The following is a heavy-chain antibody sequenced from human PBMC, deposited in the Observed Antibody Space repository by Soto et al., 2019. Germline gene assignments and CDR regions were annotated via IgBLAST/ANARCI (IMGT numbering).Heavy chain of an antibody. CDR2: ISGSGGST. CDR3: AKDIKYQLLAHTGYYGMDV. V-gene: IGHV3-23*01. Sequence: EVQLLESGGGLVQPGGSLRLSCAASGFTFSSYAMRWVRQAPGKGLEWVSAISGSGGSTYYAASVKGRFTISRDNSKNTLYLQMNSLRAEDTAVYYCAKDIKYQLLAHTGYYGMDVWGQGTTVTVSS. J-gene: IGHJ6*02. D-gene: IGHD2-2*01. CDR1: GFTFSSYA.